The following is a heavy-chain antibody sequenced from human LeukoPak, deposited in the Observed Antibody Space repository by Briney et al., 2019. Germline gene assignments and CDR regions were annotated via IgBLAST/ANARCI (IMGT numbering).Heavy chain of an antibody. CDR3: AREPSNYGDHYFDY. V-gene: IGHV3-30*02. CDR2: IRYDGSNK. D-gene: IGHD4-17*01. Sequence: GGSLRLSCAASGFTFSSYGMHWVRQAPGKGLEWVAFIRYDGSNKYYADSVKGRFTISRDNAKNSLYLQMNSLRAEDTAVYYCAREPSNYGDHYFDYWGQGTLVTVSS. CDR1: GFTFSSYG. J-gene: IGHJ4*02.